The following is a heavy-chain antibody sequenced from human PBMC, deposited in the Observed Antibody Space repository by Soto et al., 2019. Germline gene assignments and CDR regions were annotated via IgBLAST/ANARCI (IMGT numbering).Heavy chain of an antibody. CDR3: ARRAVSYYYYYMDV. CDR1: GGSISSGGYY. CDR2: IYYSGST. Sequence: PSETLSLTCTVSGGSISSGGYYWSWIRQHPGKGLEWIGCIYYSGSTYYNPSLKSRVTISVDTSKNQFSLKLSSVTAADTAVYYCARRAVSYYYYYMDVWGKGTTVTVSS. J-gene: IGHJ6*03. V-gene: IGHV4-39*07. D-gene: IGHD6-19*01.